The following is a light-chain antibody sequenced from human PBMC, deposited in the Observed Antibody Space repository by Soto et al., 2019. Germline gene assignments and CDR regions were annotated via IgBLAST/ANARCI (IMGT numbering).Light chain of an antibody. CDR1: QSVSTD. J-gene: IGKJ5*01. Sequence: EIVMTQSPAAVSVTPGERATLPSQASQSVSTDLAWYQQKPGQAPRLFNYGASTRATGIPARFSGSGSGTEFTLTISSLQSEDFAVYDCQQFQNWPQINCGQGTRLENK. CDR3: QQFQNWPQIN. CDR2: GAS. V-gene: IGKV3-15*01.